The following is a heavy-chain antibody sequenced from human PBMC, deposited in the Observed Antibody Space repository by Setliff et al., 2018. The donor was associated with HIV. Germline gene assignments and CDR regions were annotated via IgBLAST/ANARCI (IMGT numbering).Heavy chain of an antibody. J-gene: IGHJ4*02. Sequence: ASVKVSCKASGYTFTDYYIHWVRQAPGQGLEWMGWIYPNTGGTNYAQKFQGRVTMTRDNSKNTLYLQMNSLRAEDTAVYYCAKDPRAAVATICDYWGQGTLVTVSS. CDR3: AKDPRAAVATICDY. CDR2: IYPNTGGT. D-gene: IGHD5-12*01. V-gene: IGHV1-2*02. CDR1: GYTFTDYY.